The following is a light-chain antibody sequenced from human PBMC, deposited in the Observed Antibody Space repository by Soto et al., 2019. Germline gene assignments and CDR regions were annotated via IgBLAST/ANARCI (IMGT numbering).Light chain of an antibody. J-gene: IGLJ2*01. CDR2: DVS. CDR3: SSYSTSSARV. Sequence: QSALTQPASVSGSLGQSITISCIGTSSDVGAYNYVSWYQQHPGKAPKLMIFDVSYRPSGVSNRFSGSKSGNTASLTISGLQAEDEADYYCSSYSTSSARVFGGGTKLTVL. V-gene: IGLV2-14*01. CDR1: SSDVGAYNY.